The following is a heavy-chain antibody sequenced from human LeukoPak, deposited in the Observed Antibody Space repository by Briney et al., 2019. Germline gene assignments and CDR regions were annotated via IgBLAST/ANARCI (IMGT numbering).Heavy chain of an antibody. D-gene: IGHD3-22*01. CDR1: GYTFTGYY. J-gene: IGHJ3*02. CDR3: VSGIYYYDSSGYLDAFDI. V-gene: IGHV1-18*04. CDR2: ISAYNGNT. Sequence: GASVKVSCKASGYTFTGYYMHWVRQAPGQGLEWMGWISAYNGNTKYAQKLQGRVTMTTDTSTSTAYMELRSLRSDDTAVYYCVSGIYYYDSSGYLDAFDIWGQGTMVTVSS.